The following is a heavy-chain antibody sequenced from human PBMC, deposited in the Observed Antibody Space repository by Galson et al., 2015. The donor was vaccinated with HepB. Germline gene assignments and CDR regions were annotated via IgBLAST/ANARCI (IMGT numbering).Heavy chain of an antibody. CDR2: ISGNAAKS. J-gene: IGHJ4*02. D-gene: IGHD4-17*01. Sequence: LRLSCAASGFTFSSCAMNWVRQAPGKGLEWVSSISGNAAKSNYADSVNGRFTISRDNSKNTLYLQLNSLTVEDTAEYYCAKGTYGDYRGFDYWGQGTLVTVSS. CDR3: AKGTYGDYRGFDY. CDR1: GFTFSSCA. V-gene: IGHV3-23*01.